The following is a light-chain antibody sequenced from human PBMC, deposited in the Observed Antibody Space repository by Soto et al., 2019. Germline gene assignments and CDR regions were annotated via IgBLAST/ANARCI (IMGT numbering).Light chain of an antibody. J-gene: IGLJ2*01. CDR2: EGT. CDR1: SSDVGSYNL. CDR3: CSYAGGVI. Sequence: QPASVSGSPGQSITISCTGTSSDVGSYNLVSWYQQHPGKAPKLMIYEGTKRPSGVSNRFSGSKSGNTASLTISGLQAEDEADYYCCSYAGGVIFGGGTKVTVL. V-gene: IGLV2-23*01.